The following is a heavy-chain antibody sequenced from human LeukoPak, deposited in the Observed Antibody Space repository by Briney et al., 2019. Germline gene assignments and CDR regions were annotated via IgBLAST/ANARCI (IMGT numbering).Heavy chain of an antibody. Sequence: PSETLSLTCTVSGGSISSGGYYWSWIRQHPGKGLESIGYIYYSGSTYYNPSLKSRVTISVDTSKNQFSLKLSSVTAADTAVYYCASYSYYYDSSGYFDYWGQGTLVTVSS. CDR2: IYYSGST. D-gene: IGHD3-22*01. CDR1: GGSISSGGYY. V-gene: IGHV4-31*03. J-gene: IGHJ4*02. CDR3: ASYSYYYDSSGYFDY.